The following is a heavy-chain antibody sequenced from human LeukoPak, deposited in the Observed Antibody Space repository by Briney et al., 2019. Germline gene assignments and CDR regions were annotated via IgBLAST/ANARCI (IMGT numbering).Heavy chain of an antibody. Sequence: RGSLRLSCAASGFTFSDHYMDWVRQAPGKGLEWVGRSRNKANTYTTDYAASVKGRFAISRDDSRTSLYLQMNSLKSEDTAVYYCVRAGSGWYDWGQGTLVTVSS. CDR1: GFTFSDHY. V-gene: IGHV3-72*01. J-gene: IGHJ4*02. D-gene: IGHD6-19*01. CDR2: SRNKANTYTT. CDR3: VRAGSGWYD.